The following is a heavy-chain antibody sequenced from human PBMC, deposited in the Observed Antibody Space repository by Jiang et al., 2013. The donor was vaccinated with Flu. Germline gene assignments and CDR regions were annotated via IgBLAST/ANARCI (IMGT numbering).Heavy chain of an antibody. CDR1: GGSISSSSYY. CDR3: ARRRSEIAVAGISVYYFDY. Sequence: GLVKPSETLSLTCTVSGGSISSSSYYWGWIRQPPGKGLEWIGSIYYSGSTYYNPSLKSRVTISVDTSKNQFSLKLSSVTATDTAVYYCARRRSEIAVAGISVYYFDYWGQGTLVTVSS. V-gene: IGHV4-39*01. D-gene: IGHD6-19*01. CDR2: IYYSGST. J-gene: IGHJ4*02.